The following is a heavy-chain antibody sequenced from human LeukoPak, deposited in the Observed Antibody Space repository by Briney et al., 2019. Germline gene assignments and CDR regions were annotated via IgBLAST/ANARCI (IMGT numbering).Heavy chain of an antibody. D-gene: IGHD2-8*02. V-gene: IGHV3-23*01. CDR1: GFTFSSFV. CDR3: AKVSCTGGTCSSFDC. CDR2: ISGSGVYK. Sequence: PGGSLRLSCAASGFTFSSFVMSWLRQAPGKGLAWVSRISGSGVYKYYTDSVKGRFTISRDNSKNTLYVQMSSLRAEDTAVYYCAKVSCTGGTCSSFDCWGQGTLATVSS. J-gene: IGHJ4*02.